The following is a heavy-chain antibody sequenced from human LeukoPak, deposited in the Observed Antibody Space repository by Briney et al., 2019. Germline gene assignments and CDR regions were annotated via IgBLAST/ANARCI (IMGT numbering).Heavy chain of an antibody. CDR2: IYYSGST. CDR1: GGSISSYY. V-gene: IGHV4-59*01. CDR3: ARATDYGDYVSAFDY. J-gene: IGHJ4*02. Sequence: PSETLSLTCTVSGGSISSYYWSWIRQPPGKGLEWIGYIYYSGSTNYNPSLKSRVTISVDTSKNQFSLKLSSVTAADTAVYYCARATDYGDYVSAFDYWGQGTLVTVSS. D-gene: IGHD4-17*01.